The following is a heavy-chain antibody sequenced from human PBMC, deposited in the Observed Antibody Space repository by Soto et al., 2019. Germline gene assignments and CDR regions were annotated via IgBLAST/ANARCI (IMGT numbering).Heavy chain of an antibody. CDR1: GGSISSSNW. CDR2: IYHSGGT. Sequence: SETLSLTCAVSGGSISSSNWWSWVRQPPGKGLEWIGEIYHSGGTNYNPSLKSRVTISVDKSKNQFSLKLSSVTAADTAVYYCARAVSYYDILTGVRDYYGMDVWGQGTTVTVSS. D-gene: IGHD3-9*01. J-gene: IGHJ6*02. CDR3: ARAVSYYDILTGVRDYYGMDV. V-gene: IGHV4-4*02.